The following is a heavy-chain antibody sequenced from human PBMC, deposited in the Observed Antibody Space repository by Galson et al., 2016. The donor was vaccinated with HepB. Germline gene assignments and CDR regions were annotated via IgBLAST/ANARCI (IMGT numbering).Heavy chain of an antibody. CDR1: GFTFSFNA. D-gene: IGHD2-2*01. Sequence: SLRLSCAASGFTFSFNAMNWVRQAPGRGLEWVAVISFDGSNKHYADSVKGRFTISRDNSMNTFYLQMNSLTAEDTAVYFCARTSHRECTGTRCVNFRYYYYYMDVWGKGTTVTVSS. J-gene: IGHJ6*03. CDR3: ARTSHRECTGTRCVNFRYYYYYMDV. V-gene: IGHV3-30*14. CDR2: ISFDGSNK.